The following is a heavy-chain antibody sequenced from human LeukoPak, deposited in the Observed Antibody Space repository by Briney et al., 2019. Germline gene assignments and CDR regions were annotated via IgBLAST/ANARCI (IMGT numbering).Heavy chain of an antibody. CDR1: GGTFSSYA. CDR2: IIPIFGTA. J-gene: IGHJ4*02. D-gene: IGHD6-19*01. Sequence: GSSVKVSCTASGGTFSSYAISWVRQAPGQGLEWMGGIIPIFGTANYAQKFQGRVTITADESTSTAYMELSSLRSEDTAVYYCARKRSRAYSSGWYYWGQGTLVTVSS. CDR3: ARKRSRAYSSGWYY. V-gene: IGHV1-69*01.